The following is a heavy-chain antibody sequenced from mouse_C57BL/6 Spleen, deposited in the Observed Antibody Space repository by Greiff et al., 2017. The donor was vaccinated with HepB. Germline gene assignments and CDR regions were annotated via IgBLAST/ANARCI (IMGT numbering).Heavy chain of an antibody. Sequence: QVQLQQSGAELVMPGASVKLSCKASGYTFTSYWMHWVKQRPGQGLEWIGEIDPSDSYTNYNQKFKGKSTLTVDKSSSTAYMQLSSLTSEDSAVYYCAATVVTTNYFDYWGQGTTLTVSS. D-gene: IGHD2-2*01. CDR3: AATVVTTNYFDY. CDR2: IDPSDSYT. CDR1: GYTFTSYW. J-gene: IGHJ2*01. V-gene: IGHV1-69*01.